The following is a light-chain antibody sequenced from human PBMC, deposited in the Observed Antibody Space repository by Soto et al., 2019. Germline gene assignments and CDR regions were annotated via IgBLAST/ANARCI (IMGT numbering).Light chain of an antibody. Sequence: QSVLTQPPSVSAAPGQTVAISCSESSSNMGNYFISWYQQVPGTAPRLLIYENKKRPSGIPDRFSGSKSGTSAALDITGLQTGDEAVYYCGTWDSSLSTWVFGGGTKLTAL. CDR2: ENK. V-gene: IGLV1-51*02. CDR3: GTWDSSLSTWV. CDR1: SSNMGNYF. J-gene: IGLJ3*02.